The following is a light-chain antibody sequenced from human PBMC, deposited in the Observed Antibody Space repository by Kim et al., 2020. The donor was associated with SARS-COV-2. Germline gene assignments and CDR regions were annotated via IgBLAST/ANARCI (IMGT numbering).Light chain of an antibody. CDR2: WTS. Sequence: DIVMTQSPDPLTVSLGERVTINCKSSQSVLYSSNNKNYLAWYQQKPGQPPKLLIYWTSIRESGVPDRFSGSGSGTDFTLTISSLQAEDVAVYYCQQYYSSPLTFGGGTKLEI. J-gene: IGKJ4*01. V-gene: IGKV4-1*01. CDR1: QSVLYSSNNKNY. CDR3: QQYYSSPLT.